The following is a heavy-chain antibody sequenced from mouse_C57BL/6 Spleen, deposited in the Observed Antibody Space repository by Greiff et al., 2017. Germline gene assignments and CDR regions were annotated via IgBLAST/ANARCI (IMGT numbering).Heavy chain of an antibody. V-gene: IGHV1-9*01. J-gene: IGHJ3*01. CDR2: ILPGSGST. D-gene: IGHD2-3*01. CDR1: GYTFTGYW. Sequence: QVQLQQSGAELMKPGASVKLSCKATGYTFTGYWIEWVKQRPGHGLEWIGEILPGSGSTNYHEKFKGKATFKSETSSNTAYMQLSSLTTEDSAIYYCAGGDGYYASFAYWGQGTLVTVSA. CDR3: AGGDGYYASFAY.